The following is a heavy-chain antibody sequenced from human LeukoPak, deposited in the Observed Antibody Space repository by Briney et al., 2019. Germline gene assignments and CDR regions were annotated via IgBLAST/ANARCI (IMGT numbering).Heavy chain of an antibody. CDR3: ASAPGLDAFDI. V-gene: IGHV3-7*01. Sequence: GGSLRLSCAASGFTFSTNWMSWVRQAPGKGLEWVANIKQDGGEKYYVDSVKGRFTISRDNAKSSVYLQMNSLRADDTAVYYCASAPGLDAFDIWGQGTMVTVSS. J-gene: IGHJ3*02. CDR1: GFTFSTNW. CDR2: IKQDGGEK. D-gene: IGHD3-10*01.